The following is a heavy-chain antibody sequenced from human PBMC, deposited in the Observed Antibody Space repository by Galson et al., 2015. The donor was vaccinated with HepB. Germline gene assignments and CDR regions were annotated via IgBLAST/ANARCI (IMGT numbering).Heavy chain of an antibody. CDR1: GFTFSGST. V-gene: IGHV3-73*01. J-gene: IGHJ6*02. D-gene: IGHD6-19*01. CDR2: IRSKANSYAA. CDR3: SRAMAGTDYYYYAMDV. Sequence: LRLSCAASGFTFSGSTMHWVRQASGKGLEWVGRIRSKANSYAAAYAESVKGRFTISRDDSKNTAYLQMNSLKNEDTAVYYCSRAMAGTDYYYYAMDVWGQGTTVNVFS.